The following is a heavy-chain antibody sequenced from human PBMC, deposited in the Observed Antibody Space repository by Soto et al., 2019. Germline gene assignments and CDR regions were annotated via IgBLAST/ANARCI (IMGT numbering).Heavy chain of an antibody. D-gene: IGHD1-1*01. J-gene: IGHJ4*02. CDR2: IRQDGSRN. Sequence: EVQLVESGGGLVQPGGSLRLSCAASGFTFSNYWMSWVRQAPGKGLEWVANIRQDGSRNYYVDSVKGRFTTSRDNTKNSFYLQMNSLRAEDTAVYYCARDHINGWKCDYSGRGTRVTVSS. CDR3: ARDHINGWKCDY. CDR1: GFTFSNYW. V-gene: IGHV3-7*01.